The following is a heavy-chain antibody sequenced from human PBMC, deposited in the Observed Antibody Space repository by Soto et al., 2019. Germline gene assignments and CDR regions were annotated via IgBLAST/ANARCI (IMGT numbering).Heavy chain of an antibody. CDR2: IIPIFGTA. J-gene: IGHJ6*02. V-gene: IGHV1-69*06. Sequence: QVQLVQSGAEVKKPGSSVKVSCKASGGTFSSYAISWVRQAPGQGLEWMGGIIPIFGTANYAQKFQGRVTITADKSTSTAYMELSSLRSEDTAVYYCARDRYYGSGSYLYYDYGMDVWGQVTTVTVSS. CDR3: ARDRYYGSGSYLYYDYGMDV. D-gene: IGHD3-10*01. CDR1: GGTFSSYA.